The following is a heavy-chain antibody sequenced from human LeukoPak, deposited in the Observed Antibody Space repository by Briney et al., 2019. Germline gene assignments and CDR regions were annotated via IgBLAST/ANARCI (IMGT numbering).Heavy chain of an antibody. J-gene: IGHJ4*02. Sequence: GGSLRLSCAASGFTFRSFWMSWVRQAPEKGLEWVANIKQDETEKYYVDSVKGRFIISRDNARNSLYLQMNSLRAEDTAVYYCARGEGGWYGYWGQGTLVTVSS. CDR1: GFTFRSFW. CDR2: IKQDETEK. V-gene: IGHV3-7*01. D-gene: IGHD6-19*01. CDR3: ARGEGGWYGY.